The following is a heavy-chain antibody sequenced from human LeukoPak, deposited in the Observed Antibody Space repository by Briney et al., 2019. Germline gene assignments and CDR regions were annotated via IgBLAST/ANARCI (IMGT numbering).Heavy chain of an antibody. V-gene: IGHV1-8*03. D-gene: IGHD2-2*01. CDR2: MNPNSGNT. Sequence: ASVKVSCKASGYTFTSYDINWVRHATGQGLEWMGWMNPNSGNTGYAQKFQGRVTITRNTSISTAYMELSSLRSEDTAVYYCARGRVPAAIQDYWGQGTMVTVSS. CDR3: ARGRVPAAIQDY. CDR1: GYTFTSYD. J-gene: IGHJ4*02.